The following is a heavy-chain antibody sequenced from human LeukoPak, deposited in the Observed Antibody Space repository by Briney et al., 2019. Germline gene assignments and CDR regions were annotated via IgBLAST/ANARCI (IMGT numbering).Heavy chain of an antibody. J-gene: IGHJ6*02. CDR1: GYTFTIYD. Sequence: ASVKVSCKASGYTFTIYDINWVRQATGQGLEWMVWMNPNSGNTGYAQKFQGRVTMTRNTSISTAYMELSSLRSEDTAVYYCARNRYQLLYTTYYYYYGMDVWGQGTTVTVSS. CDR3: ARNRYQLLYTTYYYYYGMDV. V-gene: IGHV1-8*01. D-gene: IGHD2-2*02. CDR2: MNPNSGNT.